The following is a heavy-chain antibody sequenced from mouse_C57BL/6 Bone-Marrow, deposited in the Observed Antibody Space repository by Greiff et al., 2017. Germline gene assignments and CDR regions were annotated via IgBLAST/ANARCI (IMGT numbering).Heavy chain of an antibody. CDR2: IYPRSGNT. CDR1: GYTFTSYG. V-gene: IGHV1-81*01. J-gene: IGHJ3*01. CDR3: ARSGLRRFAY. Sequence: VQLQQSGAELARPGASVKLSCKASGYTFTSYGISWVKQRTGQGLEWIGEIYPRSGNTYYNEKFKGKATLHADKSSSTAYMELRSLTSEDSAVYFCARSGLRRFAYWGQGTLVTVSA. D-gene: IGHD1-1*01.